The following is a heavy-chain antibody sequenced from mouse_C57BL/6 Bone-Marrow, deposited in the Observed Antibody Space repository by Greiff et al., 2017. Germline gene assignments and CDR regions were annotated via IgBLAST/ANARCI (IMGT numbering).Heavy chain of an antibody. CDR3: ARVGRPRAYFDY. Sequence: EVKLMESGGGLVKPGGSLKLSCAASGFTFSSYAMSWVRQTPEKRLEWVATISDGGSYTYYPDNVKGRFTISRDNAKNKLYLQMSHLTSEYTAMYYCARVGRPRAYFDYWGQGPTLTVSA. CDR1: GFTFSSYA. CDR2: ISDGGSYT. V-gene: IGHV5-4*03. J-gene: IGHJ2*01. D-gene: IGHD1-1*01.